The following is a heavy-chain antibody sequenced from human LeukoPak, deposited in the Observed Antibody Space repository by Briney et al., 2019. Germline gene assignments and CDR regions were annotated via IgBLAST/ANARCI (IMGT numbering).Heavy chain of an antibody. CDR3: ARGQYSGSQGFDY. V-gene: IGHV4-34*01. J-gene: IGHJ4*02. CDR1: GGSISSYY. D-gene: IGHD1-26*01. Sequence: PSETLSLTCTVSGGSISSYYWSWIRQPPGKGLEWIGEINHSGSTNYNPSLKSRVTISVDTSKNQFSLKLSSVTAADTAVYYCARGQYSGSQGFDYWGQGTLVTVSS. CDR2: INHSGST.